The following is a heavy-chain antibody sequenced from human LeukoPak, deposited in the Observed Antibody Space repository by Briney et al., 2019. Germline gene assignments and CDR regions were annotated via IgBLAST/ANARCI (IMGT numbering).Heavy chain of an antibody. Sequence: GGSLRLSCAASGFTFSGSAMHWVRQASRKGLEWLGRIRSKAGSYATAYAESVKGRFTVSRDDSKNTAYLQMNSLKTEDTAVYYCTRSGSGWYYDYWGQGTLVTVSS. D-gene: IGHD6-19*01. CDR1: GFTFSGSA. CDR2: IRSKAGSYAT. J-gene: IGHJ4*02. V-gene: IGHV3-73*01. CDR3: TRSGSGWYYDY.